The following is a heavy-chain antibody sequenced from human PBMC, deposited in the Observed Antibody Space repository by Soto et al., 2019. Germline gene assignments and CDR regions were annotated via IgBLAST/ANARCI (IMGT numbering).Heavy chain of an antibody. CDR2: INWNGVSQ. Sequence: EVQLVESGGGVVRPGGSLRLSCAASGLPFDDYGMGWVRKPQGRGREWVSGINWNGVSQGYTDSVKGRFTISRDNAKNSLYLQMNSLRAEDTALYYCAREHSGYDLNGMLYYWGQGTLVTVSS. CDR1: GLPFDDYG. V-gene: IGHV3-20*04. J-gene: IGHJ4*02. D-gene: IGHD5-12*01. CDR3: AREHSGYDLNGMLYY.